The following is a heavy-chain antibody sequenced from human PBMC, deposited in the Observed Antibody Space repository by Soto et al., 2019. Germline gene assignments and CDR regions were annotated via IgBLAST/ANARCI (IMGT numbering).Heavy chain of an antibody. Sequence: ASVKVSCKASGYTFSGYYIHWLRQAPGQGLEWMGWINPNSGGTNYAQKFQGRVTVARDTPTSTAYMELSRLTSDDTAVYYCARSLTEGYCTITGCYTRPLYGMDVWGQGTTVTVSS. CDR2: INPNSGGT. D-gene: IGHD2-2*02. V-gene: IGHV1-2*02. J-gene: IGHJ6*02. CDR3: ARSLTEGYCTITGCYTRPLYGMDV. CDR1: GYTFSGYY.